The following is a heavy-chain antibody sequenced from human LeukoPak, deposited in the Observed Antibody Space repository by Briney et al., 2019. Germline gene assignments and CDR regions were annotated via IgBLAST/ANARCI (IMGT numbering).Heavy chain of an antibody. Sequence: GGSLRLSCAASGFTFSSYWMHWVRQAPGKGLDWVSYIGSRGATIYYADSVKGRFTISRDNAKNSLYLQMNCLRAEDTAVYYCARDVGYFGSGSYPDYFDYWGQGILVTVSS. CDR1: GFTFSSYW. D-gene: IGHD3-10*01. V-gene: IGHV3-48*03. J-gene: IGHJ4*02. CDR3: ARDVGYFGSGSYPDYFDY. CDR2: IGSRGATI.